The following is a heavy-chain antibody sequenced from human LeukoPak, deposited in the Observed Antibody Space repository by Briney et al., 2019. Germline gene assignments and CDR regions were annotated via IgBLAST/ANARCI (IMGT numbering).Heavy chain of an antibody. Sequence: GRSLRLSCAASGFTFSSYGMHWVRQTPGKGLDWVAFIRSDGSQTHYADSVKGRFTISRDNSKNTLYLQMNTLRPEDTAFYYCAKGRGRDGQNLFDYWGQGTLVTVSS. CDR3: AKGRGRDGQNLFDY. CDR1: GFTFSSYG. V-gene: IGHV3-30*02. D-gene: IGHD5-24*01. CDR2: IRSDGSQT. J-gene: IGHJ4*02.